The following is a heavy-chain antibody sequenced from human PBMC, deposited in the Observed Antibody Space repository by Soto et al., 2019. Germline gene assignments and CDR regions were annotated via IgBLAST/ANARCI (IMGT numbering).Heavy chain of an antibody. V-gene: IGHV1-2*04. D-gene: IGHD6-13*01. CDR3: ARDLNSPAAATSWFDP. J-gene: IGHJ5*02. CDR1: GYTFTGYY. Sequence: ASVKVSCKASGYTFTGYYMHWVRQAPGQGLEWMGWINPNSGGTNYAQKFQGWVTMTRDTSISTAYMELSRLRSDDTAVYYCARDLNSPAAATSWFDPWGQGTLVTVSS. CDR2: INPNSGGT.